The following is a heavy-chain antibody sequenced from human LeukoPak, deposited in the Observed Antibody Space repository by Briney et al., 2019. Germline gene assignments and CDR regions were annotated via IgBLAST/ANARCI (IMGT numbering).Heavy chain of an antibody. J-gene: IGHJ4*02. CDR3: ARGTYDFWSGYYVYFDY. V-gene: IGHV1-2*02. CDR2: INPNSGGT. CDR1: GYTFTGYY. D-gene: IGHD3-3*01. Sequence: ASVTVSFKASGYTFTGYYMHWVRQAPGQGLEWMGWINPNSGGTNYAQKFQGRVTMTRDTSISTAYMELSRLRSDDTAVYYCARGTYDFWSGYYVYFDYWGQGTLVTVSS.